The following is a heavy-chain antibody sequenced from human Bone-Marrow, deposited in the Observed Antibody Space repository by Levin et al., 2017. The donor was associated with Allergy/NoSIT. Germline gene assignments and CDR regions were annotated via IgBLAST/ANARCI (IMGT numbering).Heavy chain of an antibody. Sequence: SQTLSLTCTVSGGSVRSYDWTWIRQSAGKEPEWIGRILRSGTTNDKPSLRGRVTMSLDTSKNELSLKLTSVTAADTAVYYCATERVVAGASDYWGQGTLVIVSS. CDR1: GGSVRSYD. CDR3: ATERVVAGASDY. CDR2: ILRSGTT. J-gene: IGHJ4*02. V-gene: IGHV4-4*07. D-gene: IGHD6-19*01.